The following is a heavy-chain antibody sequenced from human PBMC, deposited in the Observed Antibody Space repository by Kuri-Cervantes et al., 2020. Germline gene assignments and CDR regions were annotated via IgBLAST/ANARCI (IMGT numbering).Heavy chain of an antibody. CDR2: INSDGSST. V-gene: IGHV3-74*01. CDR1: GFTFSSYW. J-gene: IGHJ6*02. Sequence: GGSLRLSCAASGFTFSSYWMHWVRQAPGKGLVWVSRINSDGSSTSYADSVKGRFTISRDNAKNSLYLQMDSLRAEDTAVYYCARGSPQLERGYYYYGMDVWGQGTTVTVSS. D-gene: IGHD1-1*01. CDR3: ARGSPQLERGYYYYGMDV.